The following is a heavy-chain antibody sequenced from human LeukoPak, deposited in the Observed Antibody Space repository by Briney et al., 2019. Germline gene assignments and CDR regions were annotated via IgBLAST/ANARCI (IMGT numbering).Heavy chain of an antibody. V-gene: IGHV1-8*01. CDR2: MNPDSGNT. CDR1: GYTFTSYD. Sequence: GASVKVSCKASGYTFTSYDINWVRQATGQGLEWMGWMNPDSGNTGYAQKFQGRVTMTRNTSINTAYMELSSLRSEDTAVYYCARHGYGYYFDNWGQGTLVAVSS. CDR3: ARHGYGYYFDN. D-gene: IGHD5-12*01. J-gene: IGHJ4*02.